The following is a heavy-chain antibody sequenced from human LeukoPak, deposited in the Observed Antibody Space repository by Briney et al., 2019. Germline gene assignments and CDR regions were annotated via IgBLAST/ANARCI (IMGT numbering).Heavy chain of an antibody. D-gene: IGHD3-16*01. CDR2: ISYDGSNK. CDR3: AKDLGGAPLDY. J-gene: IGHJ4*02. V-gene: IGHV3-30*18. CDR1: GFTFSSYG. Sequence: GGSLRLSCAASGFTFSSYGMHWVRQAPGKGLEWVAVISYDGSNKYYADSVKGRFTISRDNSKNTLYLQMNSLRAEDTAVYYCAKDLGGAPLDYWGQGTLVTVSS.